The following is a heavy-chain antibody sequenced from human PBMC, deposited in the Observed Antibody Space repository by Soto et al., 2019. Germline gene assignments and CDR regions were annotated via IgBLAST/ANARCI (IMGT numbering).Heavy chain of an antibody. CDR1: GFTLDDYA. V-gene: IGHV3-9*01. J-gene: IGHJ3*02. D-gene: IGHD3-10*01. CDR2: ISWNSGSI. Sequence: DVQLVESGGGLVQPGRSLRLSCAASGFTLDDYAMHWVRQAPGKGLEWVSGISWNSGSIGYADSVKGRFTISRDNAKNSLYLQMNSLRAEDTALYYCAKDKSEELWFGDAFDIWGQGTMVTVSS. CDR3: AKDKSEELWFGDAFDI.